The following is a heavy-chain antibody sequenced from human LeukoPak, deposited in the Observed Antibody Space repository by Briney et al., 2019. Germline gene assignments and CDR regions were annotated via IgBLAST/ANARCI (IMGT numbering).Heavy chain of an antibody. CDR3: AKDPGYSYGVNFDY. D-gene: IGHD5-18*01. CDR1: GYTFSSYA. Sequence: GGSLRLSCAASGYTFSSYAMSWVRQAPGKGLEWVSAISGSGGSTYYADSVKGRFTISRDNSKNTLYLQMNSLRAEDTAVYYCAKDPGYSYGVNFDYWGQGTLVTVSS. J-gene: IGHJ4*02. CDR2: ISGSGGST. V-gene: IGHV3-23*01.